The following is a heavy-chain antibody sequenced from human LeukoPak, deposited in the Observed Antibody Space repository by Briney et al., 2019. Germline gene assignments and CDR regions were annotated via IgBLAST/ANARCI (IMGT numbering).Heavy chain of an antibody. CDR1: GYTFTSYG. J-gene: IGHJ4*02. CDR3: ARIPRIVVVPAANRLYYFDY. CDR2: ISAYNGNT. V-gene: IGHV1-18*01. Sequence: ASVKVSCKASGYTFTSYGISWVRQAPGQGLEWMGWISAYNGNTNYAQKLQGRVTMTTDTSTSTAYMELSSLRSEDTAVYYCARIPRIVVVPAANRLYYFDYWGQGTLVTVSS. D-gene: IGHD2-2*01.